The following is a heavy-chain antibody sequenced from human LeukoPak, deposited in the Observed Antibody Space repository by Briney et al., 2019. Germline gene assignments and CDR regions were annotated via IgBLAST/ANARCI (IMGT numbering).Heavy chain of an antibody. CDR2: INPNSGGT. D-gene: IGHD6-13*01. CDR3: ARGYSSSWLDY. V-gene: IGHV1-2*06. J-gene: IGHJ4*02. Sequence: GASVKVSCKASGYTFINYGVTWVRQAPGQGLEWMGRINPNSGGTKYAQKFQGRVTMTTDTSINTAYLELSRLRSDDTAVYYCARGYSSSWLDYWGQGTLVTISS. CDR1: GYTFINYG.